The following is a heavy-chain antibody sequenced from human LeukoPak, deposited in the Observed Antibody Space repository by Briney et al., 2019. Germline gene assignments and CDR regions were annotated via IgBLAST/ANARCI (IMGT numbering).Heavy chain of an antibody. CDR1: GFTFNSYS. D-gene: IGHD7-27*01. J-gene: IGHJ4*02. Sequence: GGSLGLSCGASGFTFNSYSMNWVRQAPGKGLAWVSYISSSTSRIYHADSVKGRFTISRDSARRSLFLQMNSLRDEDTAVYYCARDIHWAFDYWGQGTLVTVSS. CDR3: ARDIHWAFDY. CDR2: ISSSTSRI. V-gene: IGHV3-48*02.